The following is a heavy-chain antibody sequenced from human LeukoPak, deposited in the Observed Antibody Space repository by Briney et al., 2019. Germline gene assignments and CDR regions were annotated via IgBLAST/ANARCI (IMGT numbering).Heavy chain of an antibody. CDR2: ISGSGGST. Sequence: GGSLRLSCAASGFTFSSYAMSWVRQAPGKGLEWVSAISGSGGSTYYADSVKGRFTISRDNSKNTLYLQMSSLTAADTAVYYCAKDRSIGTYYTFDHWGQGTLVTVSA. D-gene: IGHD1-26*01. CDR3: AKDRSIGTYYTFDH. V-gene: IGHV3-23*01. J-gene: IGHJ4*02. CDR1: GFTFSSYA.